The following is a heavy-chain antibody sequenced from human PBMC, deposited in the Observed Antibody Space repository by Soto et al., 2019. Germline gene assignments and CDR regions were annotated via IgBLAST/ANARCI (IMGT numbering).Heavy chain of an antibody. CDR1: SGSFSGYY. Sequence: SETLSLTCSIYSGSFSGYYWSWIRQPPGKGLEWIGEISQSGNTNYSPSLKSRVSMSIDTSKKQFSLNLASVTAADTAVYYCARVTKPNLTSGWYGYFDYWGQGTLVTVSS. J-gene: IGHJ4*02. CDR2: ISQSGNT. CDR3: ARVTKPNLTSGWYGYFDY. V-gene: IGHV4-34*01. D-gene: IGHD6-19*01.